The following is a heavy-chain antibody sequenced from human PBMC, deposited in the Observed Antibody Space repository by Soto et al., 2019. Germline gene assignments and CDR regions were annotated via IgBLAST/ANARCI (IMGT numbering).Heavy chain of an antibody. J-gene: IGHJ4*02. CDR1: GYTFTNFG. CDR2: ISAYNGNT. CDR3: ARGGTPSDY. D-gene: IGHD3-16*01. Sequence: QVQLVQSGAEVKKPGASVKVSCKASGYTFTNFGISWVRQAPGQGLEWMGWISAYNGNTNYAQKFQGRVTMTTDTSTSTAYKEVRSLRFDDTAVYSCARGGTPSDYWGQGTLVTVSS. V-gene: IGHV1-18*01.